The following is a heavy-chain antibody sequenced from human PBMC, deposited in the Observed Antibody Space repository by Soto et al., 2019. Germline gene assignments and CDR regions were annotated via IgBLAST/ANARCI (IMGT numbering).Heavy chain of an antibody. CDR3: VTNFR. V-gene: IGHV3-74*01. CDR2: INEDGSRT. Sequence: EVQLVESGGGLVQPGGSLRLSCAASGFRFSNNWMYWVRQAPGKGPEWVSRINEDGSRTSHTDSVRGRFTISRDNAKNSLYLQMNSLRAEDTAVYYCVTNFRWGQGTLVTVSS. CDR1: GFRFSNNW. J-gene: IGHJ4*02.